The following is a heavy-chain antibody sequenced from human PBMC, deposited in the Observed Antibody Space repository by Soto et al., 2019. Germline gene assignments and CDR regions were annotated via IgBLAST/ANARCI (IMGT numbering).Heavy chain of an antibody. V-gene: IGHV1-3*01. J-gene: IGHJ6*02. CDR1: GYTFTSYA. CDR3: ARWSSSPRHYSYYYGMDV. D-gene: IGHD6-13*01. Sequence: ASVKVSCKASGYTFTSYAMHWVRQAPGQRLEWMGWINAGNGNTKYSQKFQGRVTITRDTSASTAYMELSSLRSEDTAVYYCARWSSSPRHYSYYYGMDVWGQGTTVTVSS. CDR2: INAGNGNT.